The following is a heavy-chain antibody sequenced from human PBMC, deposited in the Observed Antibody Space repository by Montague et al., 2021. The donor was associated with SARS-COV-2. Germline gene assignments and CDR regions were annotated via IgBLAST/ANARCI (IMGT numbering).Heavy chain of an antibody. Sequence: SETLSLTCAVSGVSITSTNWWSLVRQPPGKGPGWIGEISYGGIATYNPSLKSRATISMDRSRNLFSLKLSSVTAADTAIYYCAGKVLTVPADYWGQGTLVTVS. D-gene: IGHD4-11*01. CDR1: GVSITSTNW. CDR2: ISYGGIA. J-gene: IGHJ4*02. V-gene: IGHV4-4*02. CDR3: AGKVLTVPADY.